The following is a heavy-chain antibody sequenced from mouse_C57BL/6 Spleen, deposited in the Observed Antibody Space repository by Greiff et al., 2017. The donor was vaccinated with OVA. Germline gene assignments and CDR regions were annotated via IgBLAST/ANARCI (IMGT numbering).Heavy chain of an antibody. J-gene: IGHJ2*01. CDR2: IDPSDSYT. V-gene: IGHV1-59*01. CDR1: GYTFTSYW. Sequence: QVHVKQPGAELVRPGTSVKLSCTASGYTFTSYWMHWVQQRPGQGLEWIGVIDPSDSYTNYNHKFKGQSTLTVDTYSSTAYMQLSILTSEDAAVYYCARGGRRPSFDYWGQGTTLTVSS. CDR3: ARGGRRPSFDY.